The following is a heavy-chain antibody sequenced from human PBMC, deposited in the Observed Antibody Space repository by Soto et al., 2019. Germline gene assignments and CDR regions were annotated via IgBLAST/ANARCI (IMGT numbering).Heavy chain of an antibody. D-gene: IGHD1-26*01. Sequence: GALRLSCAASGFTFSSYAMSWVRQAPGKGLEWVSAISGSGGSTYYADSVKGRFTISRDNSKDTLYLQMNSLRAEDTAVYCCARRKWELLPPSSYWGQGTLVTVSS. J-gene: IGHJ4*02. CDR2: ISGSGGST. V-gene: IGHV3-23*01. CDR3: ARRKWELLPPSSY. CDR1: GFTFSSYA.